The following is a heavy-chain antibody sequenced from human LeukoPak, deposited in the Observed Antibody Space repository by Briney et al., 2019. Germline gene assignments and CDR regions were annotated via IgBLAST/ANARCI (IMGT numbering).Heavy chain of an antibody. V-gene: IGHV1-46*01. J-gene: IGHJ4*02. CDR3: ASAVVAGGLDY. CDR2: INPSGGST. D-gene: IGHD6-19*01. Sequence: ASVKVSCKASGYTFTSYYMHWVRQAPGQGLEWMGIINPSGGSTSYAQKFQGRVTMTRDTSTSTVYMELSGLRSEDTAVYYCASAVVAGGLDYWGQGTLVTVSS. CDR1: GYTFTSYY.